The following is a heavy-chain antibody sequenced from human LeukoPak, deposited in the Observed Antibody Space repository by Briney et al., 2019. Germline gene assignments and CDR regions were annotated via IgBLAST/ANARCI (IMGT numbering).Heavy chain of an antibody. V-gene: IGHV1-46*01. CDR2: INPSGGST. CDR1: GYTFTSYY. J-gene: IGHJ4*02. D-gene: IGHD3-10*01. CDR3: ARLAGPIWFGELLGSDY. Sequence: ASVKVSCKASGYTFTSYYMHWVRQAPGQGLEWMGIINPSGGSTSYAQKFQGRVTMTRDTSTSTVYMELSSLRSEDTAVYYCARLAGPIWFGELLGSDYWGQGTLVTVSS.